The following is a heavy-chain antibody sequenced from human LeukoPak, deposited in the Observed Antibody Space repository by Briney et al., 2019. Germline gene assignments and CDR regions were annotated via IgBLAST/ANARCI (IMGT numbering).Heavy chain of an antibody. V-gene: IGHV3-43*02. CDR2: ISGDGGST. D-gene: IGHD3-22*01. J-gene: IGHJ4*02. CDR1: GFTFDDYA. Sequence: GGSLRLSCAASGFTFDDYAMHWVRQAPGKGLEWVSLISGDGGSTYYADSVKGRFTISRDNSKNSLYLQMNSLRAEDTALYYCAKDYYDEGYFDYWGQGTLVTVSS. CDR3: AKDYYDEGYFDY.